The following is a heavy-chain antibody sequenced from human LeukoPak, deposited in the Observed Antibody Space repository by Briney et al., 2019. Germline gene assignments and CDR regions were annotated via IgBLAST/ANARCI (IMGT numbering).Heavy chain of an antibody. V-gene: IGHV1-46*01. J-gene: IGHJ4*02. CDR2: INPSGGST. D-gene: IGHD2-21*02. CDR1: GYTFTNYN. CDR3: ARGVARFVVVTAINY. Sequence: ASVKVSCKASGYTFTNYNIDWVRQATGQGLEWMGIINPSGGSTSYAQKFQGRVTMTRDTSTSTVYMELSSLRSEDTAVYYCARGVARFVVVTAINYWGQGTLVTVSS.